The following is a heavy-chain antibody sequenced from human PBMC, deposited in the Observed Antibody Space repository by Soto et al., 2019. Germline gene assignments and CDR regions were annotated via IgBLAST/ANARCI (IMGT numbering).Heavy chain of an antibody. CDR2: ISYDGSNK. D-gene: IGHD1-26*01. Sequence: GGSLRLSCAAPRVTFSSYAMHWVRQAPGKGLEWVAVISYDGSNKYYADSVKGRFTISRDNSKNTLYLQMNSLRAEDTAVYYFASQKSSTRRNYYSYGMDVWGQGTTVTVSS. V-gene: IGHV3-30-3*01. CDR1: RVTFSSYA. CDR3: ASQKSSTRRNYYSYGMDV. J-gene: IGHJ6*02.